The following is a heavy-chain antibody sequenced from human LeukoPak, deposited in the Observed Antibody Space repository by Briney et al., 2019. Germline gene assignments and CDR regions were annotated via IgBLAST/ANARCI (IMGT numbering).Heavy chain of an antibody. J-gene: IGHJ4*02. CDR2: IIPMFDTA. CDR3: ASVSAYCSSTSCYGTYYFDY. D-gene: IGHD2-2*01. Sequence: GASVKVSCKASGGTFSSYAISWVRQAPGQGLDWMGGIIPMFDTANYAQKFQGRVTITADKSTSTAYMELSSLRSEDTAVYYCASVSAYCSSTSCYGTYYFDYWGQGTLVTVSS. CDR1: GGTFSSYA. V-gene: IGHV1-69*06.